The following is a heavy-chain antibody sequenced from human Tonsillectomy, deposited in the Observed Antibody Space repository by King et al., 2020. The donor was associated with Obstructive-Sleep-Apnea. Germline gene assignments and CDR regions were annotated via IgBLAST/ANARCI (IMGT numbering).Heavy chain of an antibody. D-gene: IGHD2-15*01. CDR2: ISSSSSTI. Sequence: VQLVESGGGLVQPGGSLRLSCAASGFTFSSYIMNWVRQAPGKGLEWVLYISSSSSTIYYADSVKGRFNISRDNAKNLPYLQMNSLRAEDTAVYYCARVVGGSGPNWFDPWGQGTLVTVSS. CDR1: GFTFSSYI. CDR3: ARVVGGSGPNWFDP. V-gene: IGHV3-48*04. J-gene: IGHJ5*02.